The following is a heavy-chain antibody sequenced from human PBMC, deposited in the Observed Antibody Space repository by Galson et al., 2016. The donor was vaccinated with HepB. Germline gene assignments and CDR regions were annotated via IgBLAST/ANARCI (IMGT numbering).Heavy chain of an antibody. Sequence: TLSLTCTVSGGSISSGGYYWNWIRQHPGKGLEWIGYIYYSGSAYYNPSLKSRVTISVDTSKNQFSLNLTSVTAADTAVYYCARDTPDPRDNYVPLWGQGTRVTVSS. D-gene: IGHD4-11*01. V-gene: IGHV4-31*03. CDR1: GGSISSGGYY. J-gene: IGHJ3*01. CDR2: IYYSGSA. CDR3: ARDTPDPRDNYVPL.